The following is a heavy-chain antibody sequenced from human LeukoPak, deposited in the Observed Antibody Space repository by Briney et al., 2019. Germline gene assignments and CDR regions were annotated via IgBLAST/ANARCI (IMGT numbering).Heavy chain of an antibody. CDR3: AKDSDSSSWFTYYDY. CDR2: ITATSLHI. CDR1: GVTFSGYS. Sequence: GGSLRLSCAASGVTFSGYSMNWVRQAPGKGLEWVSAITATSLHIYYADSVKGRFTISRDNAKNSLYLQMNSLRAEDTALYYCAKDSDSSSWFTYYDYWGQGTLVTVSS. J-gene: IGHJ4*02. V-gene: IGHV3-21*04. D-gene: IGHD6-13*01.